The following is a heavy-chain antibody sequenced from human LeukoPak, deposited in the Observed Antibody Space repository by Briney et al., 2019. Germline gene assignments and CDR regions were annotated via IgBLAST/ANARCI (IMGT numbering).Heavy chain of an antibody. CDR2: FFATGST. Sequence: SSQTLSLTCTVSGGSINGGNYYWTWIRQPAGKGLEWIGRFFATGSTSSSHNPSLSGRASISVDTSKNQFSLELNSVTAADSAVYFCARGIVSPRFYDYMDVWGKGTTVTVSS. V-gene: IGHV4-61*02. CDR3: ARGIVSPRFYDYMDV. D-gene: IGHD1-26*01. CDR1: GGSINGGNYY. J-gene: IGHJ6*03.